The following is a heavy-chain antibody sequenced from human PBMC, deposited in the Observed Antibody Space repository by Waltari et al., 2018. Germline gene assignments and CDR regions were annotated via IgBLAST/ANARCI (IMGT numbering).Heavy chain of an antibody. J-gene: IGHJ4*02. D-gene: IGHD1-20*01. V-gene: IGHV3-23*01. CDR3: ATPFYNWDDPLHS. Sequence: EVQLLESGGDLVQPGGSLRLSCAASGITFTTYPINGVRLAPGTVLGGVSAISVSDGTYYADSVKGRFTISRDTSKNTVYLQINGLRAEDTAVYYCATPFYNWDDPLHSWGQGTLVTVSS. CDR2: ISVSDGT. CDR1: GITFTTYP.